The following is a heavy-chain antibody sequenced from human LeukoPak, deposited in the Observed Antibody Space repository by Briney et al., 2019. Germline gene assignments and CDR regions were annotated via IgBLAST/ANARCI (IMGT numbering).Heavy chain of an antibody. D-gene: IGHD2-21*02. CDR1: GFTFISYA. J-gene: IGHJ3*02. V-gene: IGHV3-23*01. CDR2: ISASRGRT. Sequence: GSGGGLVQPGGSLRLSCAASGFTFISYAMSWVRQAPGKGLEWVSAISASRGRTYYADSVKGRFTISRDNSQSTLYLQMNSLRAEDTAVYYCAKDGIAYCGGDCGYDAFHIWGQGTMVTVSS. CDR3: AKDGIAYCGGDCGYDAFHI.